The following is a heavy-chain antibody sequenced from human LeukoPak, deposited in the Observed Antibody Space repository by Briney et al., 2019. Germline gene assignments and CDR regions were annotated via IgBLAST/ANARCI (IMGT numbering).Heavy chain of an antibody. CDR1: GGSIRSGGYS. D-gene: IGHD1-14*01. V-gene: IGHV4-34*01. J-gene: IGHJ6*02. CDR3: ASTYKARPRRYYGMDV. Sequence: SETLSLNCAVSGGSIRSGGYSRSWIRQPPGKGLEGIGEINHSGSTNYNPSLKSRVTISVDTSKNQFSLKLSSVTAADTAVYYCASTYKARPRRYYGMDVWGQGTTVTVSS. CDR2: INHSGST.